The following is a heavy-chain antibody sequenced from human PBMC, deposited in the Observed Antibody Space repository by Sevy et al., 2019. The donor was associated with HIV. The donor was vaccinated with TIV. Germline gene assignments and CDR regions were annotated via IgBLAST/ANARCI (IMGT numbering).Heavy chain of an antibody. D-gene: IGHD5-18*01. V-gene: IGHV3-64*01. J-gene: IGHJ4*02. CDR2: ISSNGGST. CDR3: ARDAVDTAMVTGGSGFGY. Sequence: GGSLRLSCAASGFTFSSYAMHWVRQAPGKGLEYVSAISSNGGSTYYANSVKGRFTISRDNSKNTLYLQMGSLRAEDMAVYYCARDAVDTAMVTGGSGFGYWGQGTLVTVSS. CDR1: GFTFSSYA.